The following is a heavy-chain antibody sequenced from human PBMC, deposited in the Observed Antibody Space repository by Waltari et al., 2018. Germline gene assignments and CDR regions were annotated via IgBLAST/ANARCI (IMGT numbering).Heavy chain of an antibody. CDR2: INRDGRST. CDR1: GFTFSSYW. CDR3: AKDLQAGYSSSWGSYYYYGMDV. Sequence: EVQLVESGGGLVQTGGCLRLSCAASGFTFSSYWMHWVRQAPGKGLVWVSRINRDGRSTSYADSVKGRFTISRDNSKNTLYLQMNSLRAEDTAVYYCAKDLQAGYSSSWGSYYYYGMDVWGQGTTVTVSS. D-gene: IGHD6-13*01. V-gene: IGHV3-74*01. J-gene: IGHJ6*02.